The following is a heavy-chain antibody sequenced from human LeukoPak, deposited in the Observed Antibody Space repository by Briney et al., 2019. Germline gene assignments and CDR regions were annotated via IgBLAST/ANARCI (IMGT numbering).Heavy chain of an antibody. D-gene: IGHD3-16*01. CDR3: ARGKGVMTTFGGVMGY. Sequence: ASVKVSCKASGYTFTSYYMHWVRQAPGQGLEWMGIINPSGGSTSYAQKFQGRVTMTRDTSTSTVYMELSSLRSEDTAVYYCARGKGVMTTFGGVMGYWGQGTLVTVSS. J-gene: IGHJ4*02. CDR1: GYTFTSYY. V-gene: IGHV1-46*01. CDR2: INPSGGST.